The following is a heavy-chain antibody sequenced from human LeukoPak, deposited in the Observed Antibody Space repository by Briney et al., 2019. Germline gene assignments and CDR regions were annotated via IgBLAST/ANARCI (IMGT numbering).Heavy chain of an antibody. CDR2: ISGSGGST. CDR3: AKWSQGKKGSSSSLNSDY. Sequence: PGGSLRLSCAASGFTFSNYAMSWVRQAPGKGLEWVSAISGSGGSTYYADSVKGRSTISRDNSKNTLYLQMNSLRAEDTAVYYCAKWSQGKKGSSSSLNSDYWGQGTLVTVSS. J-gene: IGHJ4*02. V-gene: IGHV3-23*01. D-gene: IGHD6-6*01. CDR1: GFTFSNYA.